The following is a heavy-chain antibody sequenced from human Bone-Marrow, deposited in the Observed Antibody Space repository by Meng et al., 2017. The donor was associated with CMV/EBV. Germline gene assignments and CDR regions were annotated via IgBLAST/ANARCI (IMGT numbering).Heavy chain of an antibody. CDR2: IGTAGDT. Sequence: GESLKISCAASGFTFSSYDMHWVRQATGKGLEWVSAIGTAGDTYYPGSVKGRFTISRENAKNSLYLQMNSLRAGDTAVYYCAREGGAHHPGKRRSEYYYYGMDVWGQGTTVTVSS. CDR1: GFTFSSYD. D-gene: IGHD1-14*01. J-gene: IGHJ6*02. CDR3: AREGGAHHPGKRRSEYYYYGMDV. V-gene: IGHV3-13*01.